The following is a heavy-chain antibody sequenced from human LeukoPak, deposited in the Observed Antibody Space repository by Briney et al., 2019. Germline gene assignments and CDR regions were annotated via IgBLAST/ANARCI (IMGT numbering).Heavy chain of an antibody. J-gene: IGHJ3*02. CDR1: GGSISSSSYY. CDR2: LYYAGNT. CDR3: ARAARLRITLVRLIHAAFDM. V-gene: IGHV4-39*02. Sequence: WETLSLTCTVSGGSISSSSYYWGWIRQPPGKGLEWIGSLYYAGNTFLNPTLDSRVTITVDKSKNQFSLKLRSATAADTAVYYCARAARLRITLVRLIHAAFDMWGQGTMVTVSS. D-gene: IGHD3-10*01.